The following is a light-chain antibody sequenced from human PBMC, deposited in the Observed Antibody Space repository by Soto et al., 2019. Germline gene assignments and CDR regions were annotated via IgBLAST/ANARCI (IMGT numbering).Light chain of an antibody. CDR2: DAS. V-gene: IGKV3-11*01. Sequence: IVLTQSPVTLALSPGESAVLSCRACQSVSTSLAWYQHKPGQAPRLFIYDASKRAPGIPARFTGSGSGTDFTLTISSLEPEDIAVYYCQVRDVWPSFGQGTKVEIK. J-gene: IGKJ1*01. CDR1: QSVSTS. CDR3: QVRDVWPS.